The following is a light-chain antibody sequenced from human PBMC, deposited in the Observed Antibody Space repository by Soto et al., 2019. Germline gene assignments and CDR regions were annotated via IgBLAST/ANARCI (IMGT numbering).Light chain of an antibody. V-gene: IGKV1-39*01. CDR3: QQMYSTPPT. J-gene: IGKJ1*01. Sequence: IHMTQSRSSLSASVGARVTITCRASPSISSWLNWYHQKPGKAPMLQISDASSLQCGIPSRFGGRPSGADFTLTISSLQPGDFPTHYSQQMYSTPPTFGQGTKMEIK. CDR1: PSISSW. CDR2: DAS.